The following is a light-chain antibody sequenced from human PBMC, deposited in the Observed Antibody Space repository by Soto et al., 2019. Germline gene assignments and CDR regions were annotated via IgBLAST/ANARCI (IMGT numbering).Light chain of an antibody. CDR3: SSYTTNNTQV. CDR2: DVS. J-gene: IGLJ3*02. V-gene: IGLV2-14*01. Sequence: QSALTQPASVSGSPGQSITISCTGTSSDVGTYNYVSWYQHRPGKAPKLMIYDVSYRPSGVSNRFSGSKSANTAPLTISGLQAEDEADYYCSSYTTNNTQVFGGGTKLTVL. CDR1: SSDVGTYNY.